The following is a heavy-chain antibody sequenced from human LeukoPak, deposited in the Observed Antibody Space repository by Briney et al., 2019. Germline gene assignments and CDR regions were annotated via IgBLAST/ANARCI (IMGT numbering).Heavy chain of an antibody. D-gene: IGHD2-2*01. V-gene: IGHV3-21*01. CDR2: ISNSSTYI. Sequence: PGGSLRLSCAASGFTFSSYTMTWVRQAPGKGLEWVSSISNSSTYIYYADSVKGRFTISRDNVHNSLYLQMNSLRAEDTAVYYCARWVCSSTSCYYFDYWGQGALVIVSS. CDR3: ARWVCSSTSCYYFDY. CDR1: GFTFSSYT. J-gene: IGHJ4*02.